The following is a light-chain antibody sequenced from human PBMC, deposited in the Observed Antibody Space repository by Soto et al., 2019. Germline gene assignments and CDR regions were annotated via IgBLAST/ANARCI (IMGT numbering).Light chain of an antibody. J-gene: IGLJ2*01. V-gene: IGLV1-44*01. CDR2: SDN. CDR3: AACDVSLVV. CDR1: SSNIGTNT. Sequence: QSVLTQPPSASGTPGQRVTISCSGSSSNIGTNTVIWYQQLPRAAPKLLIYSDNQRASGVPDRFSCCKSGTSASLAISGVQAEDESDYSCAACDVSLVVFGGGTKLTVL.